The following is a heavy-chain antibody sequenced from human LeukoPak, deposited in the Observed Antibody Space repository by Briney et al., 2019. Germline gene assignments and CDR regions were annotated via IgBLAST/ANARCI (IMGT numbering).Heavy chain of an antibody. CDR2: INHSGST. D-gene: IGHD3-10*01. Sequence: SETLSLTCAVYGGSFSGYYWSWIRQPPGKGLEWIGEINHSGSTNYNPSLKSRVTISVDTSKNQFSLKLSSVTAADTAVYYCARVPYGSGSFPPLNWGQGTLVTVSS. J-gene: IGHJ4*02. CDR3: ARVPYGSGSFPPLN. CDR1: GGSFSGYY. V-gene: IGHV4-34*01.